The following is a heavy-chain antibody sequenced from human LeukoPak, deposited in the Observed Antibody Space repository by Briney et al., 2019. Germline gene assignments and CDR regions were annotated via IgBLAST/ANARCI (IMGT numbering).Heavy chain of an antibody. J-gene: IGHJ6*02. CDR1: GFTFTNAW. CDR3: VADFGDADGGLWYGMDV. Sequence: PGGSLRLSCAAAGFTFTNAWMNWVRQAPGKGLEWVGRSKRKIDGGTTDYAAPVKGRFTISRDDSRNTLSLQMNRLRSEDTAVYYCVADFGDADGGLWYGMDVWGQGTTVTVSS. CDR2: SKRKIDGGTT. D-gene: IGHD4/OR15-4a*01. V-gene: IGHV3-15*07.